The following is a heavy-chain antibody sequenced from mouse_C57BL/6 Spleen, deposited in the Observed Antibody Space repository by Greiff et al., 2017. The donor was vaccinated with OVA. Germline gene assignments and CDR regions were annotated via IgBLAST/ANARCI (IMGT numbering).Heavy chain of an antibody. J-gene: IGHJ1*03. D-gene: IGHD2-4*01. CDR1: GFTFSSYG. Sequence: EVQLQESGGDLVKPGGSLKLSCAASGFTFSSYGMSWVRQTPVKRLEWVATISSGGSYTYYPDSVKGRFTISRDNAKNTLYLQMSSLKSENTAMYYCARPYDYDVWYVDVWGTGTTVTVSS. CDR2: ISSGGSYT. CDR3: ARPYDYDVWYVDV. V-gene: IGHV5-6*01.